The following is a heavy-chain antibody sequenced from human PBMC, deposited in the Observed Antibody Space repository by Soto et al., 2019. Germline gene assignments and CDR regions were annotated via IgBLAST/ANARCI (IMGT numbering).Heavy chain of an antibody. Sequence: TLSLTCAISGDSVSSNSDAWNWIRQSPSRGLEWLGMKYYRSKWYNDYAVSVKSRITINPDTSKNQFSLQLNSVTPEDTAVYYCARVNWNLGYYGMDVWGQGTTVTVSS. CDR1: GDSVSSNSDA. J-gene: IGHJ6*02. V-gene: IGHV6-1*01. CDR2: KYYRSKWYN. CDR3: ARVNWNLGYYGMDV. D-gene: IGHD1-7*01.